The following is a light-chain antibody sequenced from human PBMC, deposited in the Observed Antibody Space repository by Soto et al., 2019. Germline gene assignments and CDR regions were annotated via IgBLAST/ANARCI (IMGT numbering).Light chain of an antibody. CDR3: ASWDVNLNGPV. CDR2: SNN. J-gene: IGLJ3*02. V-gene: IGLV1-44*01. Sequence: QTVVTQPPSASGTPGQRVTISCSGSDSNIGSNTINWYQQLPGAAPKLLIYSNNQRPSGVPDRLSGSKSGTSASLAISGLQSEDEADYYCASWDVNLNGPVFGGGTKPTVL. CDR1: DSNIGSNT.